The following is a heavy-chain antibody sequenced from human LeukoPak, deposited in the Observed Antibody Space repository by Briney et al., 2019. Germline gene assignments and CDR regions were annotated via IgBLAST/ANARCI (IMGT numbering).Heavy chain of an antibody. D-gene: IGHD2-15*01. CDR2: IWYDGSNQ. J-gene: IGHJ5*02. CDR3: AREVAAATYRGDWFDP. Sequence: GGSLRLSCAASGFTFSSYGMHWVRQAPGKGLEWVAVIWYDGSNQYYGDSVKGRFTISRDNSKNTLYLQMNSLRAEDTAVYYCAREVAAATYRGDWFDPWGQGTLVTASS. CDR1: GFTFSSYG. V-gene: IGHV3-33*01.